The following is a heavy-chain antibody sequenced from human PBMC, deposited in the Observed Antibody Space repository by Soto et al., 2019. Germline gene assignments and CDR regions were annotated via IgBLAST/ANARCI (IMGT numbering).Heavy chain of an antibody. V-gene: IGHV3-66*01. CDR3: ARVSSIGWYPYYYGMDV. Sequence: EVELVESGGGLVQPGGSLRLSCAASGFTVSSNYMSWVRQAPGKGLEWVSIIYDGGTTFYADSVKGRFTISRDNSKNTLYFQMNSLRAEDTAVYYCARVSSIGWYPYYYGMDVWGQGTTVTVSS. CDR1: GFTVSSNY. D-gene: IGHD6-19*01. J-gene: IGHJ6*02. CDR2: IYDGGTT.